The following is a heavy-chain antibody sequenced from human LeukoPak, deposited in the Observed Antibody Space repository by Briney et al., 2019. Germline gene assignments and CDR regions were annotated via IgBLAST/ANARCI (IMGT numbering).Heavy chain of an antibody. Sequence: GGSLRLSCAASGFTVSSSYMNWVRQAPGKGLEWVSVIYSGAGTYYADSVRGRFTISRDNSKNTLYLQMNSLRAEDTAIYYCARGAGTTVAPYPTGYLDSWGQGTLVTVSS. D-gene: IGHD4-23*01. CDR2: IYSGAGT. V-gene: IGHV3-66*01. CDR1: GFTVSSSY. CDR3: ARGAGTTVAPYPTGYLDS. J-gene: IGHJ4*02.